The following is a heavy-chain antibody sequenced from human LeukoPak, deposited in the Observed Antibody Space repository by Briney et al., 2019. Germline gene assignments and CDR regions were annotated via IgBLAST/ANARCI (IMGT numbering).Heavy chain of an antibody. V-gene: IGHV5-51*01. Sequence: GESLKISCKGSGYGFNSYWIGWVRQMPRKGLEWMGIIYPRDSDTRYSPSFQGQVTISADRSIGTAYLQWSSLKASDTAMYYCARGSDRGYNYGFDYWGQGTLVTVSS. D-gene: IGHD5-18*01. CDR2: IYPRDSDT. CDR1: GYGFNSYW. CDR3: ARGSDRGYNYGFDY. J-gene: IGHJ4*02.